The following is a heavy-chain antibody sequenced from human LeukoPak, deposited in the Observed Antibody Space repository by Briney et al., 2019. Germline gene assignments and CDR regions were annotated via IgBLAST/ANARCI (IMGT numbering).Heavy chain of an antibody. V-gene: IGHV1-2*06. CDR3: ARSVQMATEPGY. D-gene: IGHD5-24*01. J-gene: IGHJ4*02. Sequence: ASVKVSCKASGYTFTGYYMYWVRQAPGQGIEWMGRINPNSGGTKYAQKFQSSVTMTSDTTISTAYLALSRLKSDDTAVYYCARSVQMATEPGYWGQGTLVTFST. CDR1: GYTFTGYY. CDR2: INPNSGGT.